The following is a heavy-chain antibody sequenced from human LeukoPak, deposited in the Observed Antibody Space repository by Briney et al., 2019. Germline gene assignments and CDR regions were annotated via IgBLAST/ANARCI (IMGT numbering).Heavy chain of an antibody. V-gene: IGHV3-23*01. D-gene: IGHD4-23*01. CDR2: ISGSGTRT. Sequence: GASLRLSCAASGFTFSSYAMSWVRQAPGKGLEWVSVISGSGTRTYYADSVKGRFTISRDNSKNTLYLQMNSLRAEDTAVYYCAKEETRAYGGDWGEGTLVTVSS. CDR3: AKEETRAYGGD. J-gene: IGHJ4*02. CDR1: GFTFSSYA.